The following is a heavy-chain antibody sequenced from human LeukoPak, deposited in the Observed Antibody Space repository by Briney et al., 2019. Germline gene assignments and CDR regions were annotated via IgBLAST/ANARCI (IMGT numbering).Heavy chain of an antibody. V-gene: IGHV5-51*01. J-gene: IGHJ6*02. Sequence: GESLKISCKSSGYGFTNYWIAWVRHMPGKGLEWMGIIYPGDSDTRYSPSFQGLVTISADKSISTAYLQWISLKASDTAIYYCARSDQLKWFGNTRRPHYYGVDVWGRGTTVTVSS. CDR2: IYPGDSDT. D-gene: IGHD3-10*01. CDR3: ARSDQLKWFGNTRRPHYYGVDV. CDR1: GYGFTNYW.